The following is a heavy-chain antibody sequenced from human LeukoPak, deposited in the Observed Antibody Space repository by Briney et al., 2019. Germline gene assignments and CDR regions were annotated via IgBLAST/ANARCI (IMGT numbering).Heavy chain of an antibody. CDR2: IYYSGST. V-gene: IGHV4-59*08. J-gene: IGHJ4*02. Sequence: SETLSLTCTVSGGSISSYYWSWIRQPPGKGLEWVGDIYYSGSTNYNPSLKSRVTISVDTSKNQFSLKLSSVTAADTAVYYCARHEPVAGPIGPYDYWGQGTLVTVSS. CDR1: GGSISSYY. CDR3: ARHEPVAGPIGPYDY. D-gene: IGHD6-19*01.